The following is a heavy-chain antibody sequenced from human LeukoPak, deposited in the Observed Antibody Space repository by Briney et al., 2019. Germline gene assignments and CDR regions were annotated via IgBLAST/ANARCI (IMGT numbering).Heavy chain of an antibody. CDR3: AKVAKGYCSGGSCYGCL. J-gene: IGHJ4*02. V-gene: IGHV3-30*02. Sequence: GGSLRLSCAASGFTFSSYGMHWVRQAPGKGLEWVAFIRYDGSNKYYADSVKGRFTISRDNSKNTLYLQMNSLRAEDTAVYYCAKVAKGYCSGGSCYGCLWGQGTLVTVSS. CDR2: IRYDGSNK. CDR1: GFTFSSYG. D-gene: IGHD2-15*01.